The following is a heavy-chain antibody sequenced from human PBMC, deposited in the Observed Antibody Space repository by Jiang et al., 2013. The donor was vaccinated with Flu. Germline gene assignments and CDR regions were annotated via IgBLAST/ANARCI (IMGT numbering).Heavy chain of an antibody. CDR3: ARGRWEVGGFFNRIYYFDY. J-gene: IGHJ4*02. CDR2: IYHSGST. V-gene: IGHV4-38-2*02. Sequence: KPSETLSLTCTVSGYSISSGYYWGWIRQPPGKGLEWIGSIYHSGSTYYNPSLKSRVTISVDTSKNQFSLKLSSVTAADTAVYYCARGRWEVGGFFNRIYYFDYWGQGTLVTVSS. CDR1: GYSISSGYY. D-gene: IGHD1-26*01.